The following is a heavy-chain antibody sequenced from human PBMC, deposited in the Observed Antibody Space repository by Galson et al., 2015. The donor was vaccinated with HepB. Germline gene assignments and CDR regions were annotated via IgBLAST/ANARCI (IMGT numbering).Heavy chain of an antibody. CDR2: IKQDGSEK. CDR1: GFTFSSFW. V-gene: IGHV3-7*03. Sequence: SLRLSCAASGFTFSSFWMSWVRQAPGKGLEWVANIKQDGSEKNYVDSVKGRFTISRDNAKNSLYLQMNSLRVEDTAVYYCARDVDMVRGVTIIGRGFDPWGQGTLVTVSS. J-gene: IGHJ5*02. CDR3: ARDVDMVRGVTIIGRGFDP. D-gene: IGHD3-10*01.